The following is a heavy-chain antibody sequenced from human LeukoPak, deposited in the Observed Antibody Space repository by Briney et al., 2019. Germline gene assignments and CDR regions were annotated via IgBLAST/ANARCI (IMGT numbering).Heavy chain of an antibody. CDR1: GFTFSTYA. V-gene: IGHV3-30*04. Sequence: PGRSLRLSCAASGFTFSTYAMHWVRQAPGEGLEWVAIISYDGSDKYYADSVKGRFTISRDNSKNTLYLQMNSLRAEDTAVYYCAREVLVRGVRYYGMDVWGKGTTVTVSS. CDR2: ISYDGSDK. D-gene: IGHD3-10*01. CDR3: AREVLVRGVRYYGMDV. J-gene: IGHJ6*04.